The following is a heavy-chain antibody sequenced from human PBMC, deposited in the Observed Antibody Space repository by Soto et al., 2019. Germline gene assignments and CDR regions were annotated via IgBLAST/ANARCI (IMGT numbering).Heavy chain of an antibody. CDR3: AKGRGGSGSLTPRVDF. CDR1: GFTFNNYA. Sequence: EVQLLESGGGLVQPGGSLRLSCAASGFTFNNYAMTWVHQAPGKGLEWVSAISGGGDTTSYADSVKGRFTVSRDGSKNKLYLQMSSLRAEATALYYCAKGRGGSGSLTPRVDFWGQGTLVTVSS. D-gene: IGHD3-10*01. CDR2: ISGGGDTT. J-gene: IGHJ4*02. V-gene: IGHV3-23*01.